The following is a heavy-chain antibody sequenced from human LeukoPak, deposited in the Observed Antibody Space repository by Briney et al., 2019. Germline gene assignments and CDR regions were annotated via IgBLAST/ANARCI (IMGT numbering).Heavy chain of an antibody. Sequence: PSETLSLTCTVSGTSISSYYWSWIRQPAGKGLEWIGRIYNSGSTNYNPSIKSRVTMSVDTSKNQFSLKLRSVTAADTAVYYCARDGRTYYDSERLSNWGQGTLVTVSS. J-gene: IGHJ4*02. D-gene: IGHD3-22*01. V-gene: IGHV4-4*07. CDR1: GTSISSYY. CDR2: IYNSGST. CDR3: ARDGRTYYDSERLSN.